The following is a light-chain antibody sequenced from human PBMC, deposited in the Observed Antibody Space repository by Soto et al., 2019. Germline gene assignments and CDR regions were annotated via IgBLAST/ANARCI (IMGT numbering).Light chain of an antibody. CDR2: RAS. CDR1: QSLSTN. Sequence: EIVMTQSPATLSVSPGERAALSCRASQSLSTNLAWYQQKPGQAPRLLIYRASTRATGIPARFSGSGSGTEFTLTISSLQSEDFAVYYCQQYNNWPPWTFGQGTKVDIK. J-gene: IGKJ1*01. V-gene: IGKV3-15*01. CDR3: QQYNNWPPWT.